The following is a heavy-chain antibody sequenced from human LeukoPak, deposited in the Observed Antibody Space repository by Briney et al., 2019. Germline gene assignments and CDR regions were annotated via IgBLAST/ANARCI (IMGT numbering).Heavy chain of an antibody. D-gene: IGHD2-2*02. V-gene: IGHV4-61*02. CDR1: GGSISSSSYY. CDR2: IYTSGST. J-gene: IGHJ6*03. CDR3: ARHYCSSTSCYTNYYYYMDV. Sequence: SETLSLTCTVSGGSISSSSYYWSWIRQPAGKGLEWIGRIYTSGSTNYNPSLKSRVTISVDTSKNQFSLKLSSVTAADTAVYYCARHYCSSTSCYTNYYYYMDVWGKGTTVTVSS.